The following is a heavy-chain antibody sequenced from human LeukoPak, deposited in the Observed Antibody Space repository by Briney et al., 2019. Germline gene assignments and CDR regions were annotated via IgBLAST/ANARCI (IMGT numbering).Heavy chain of an antibody. V-gene: IGHV3-64*01. CDR2: ISSNGGST. D-gene: IGHD2-21*02. CDR3: ARDGTYCGGDCIGTYYDS. CDR1: GFTFSSYA. J-gene: IGHJ4*02. Sequence: PGGSLRLSCAASGFTFSSYAMHWVRQAPGKGLEFISAISSNGGSTYYTNSVKGRFTISRDNSKNTLYLQMGSLRAEDMAVYFCARDGTYCGGDCIGTYYDSWGQGTLVTVSS.